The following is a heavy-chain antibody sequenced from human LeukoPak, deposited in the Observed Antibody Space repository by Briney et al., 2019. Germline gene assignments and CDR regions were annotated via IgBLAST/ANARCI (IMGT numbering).Heavy chain of an antibody. D-gene: IGHD3-10*01. CDR1: GFTFSSYW. J-gene: IGHJ4*02. CDR2: INSDGSST. Sequence: GGSLRLSCAASGFTFSSYWMHWVRQAPGKGLVWVSRINSDGSSTSYADSVKGRFTISRDNAKNTLYLQMNSLRAEDTAVYYCAREHNGSGTYCDYWGQGTLVTVSS. V-gene: IGHV3-74*01. CDR3: AREHNGSGTYCDY.